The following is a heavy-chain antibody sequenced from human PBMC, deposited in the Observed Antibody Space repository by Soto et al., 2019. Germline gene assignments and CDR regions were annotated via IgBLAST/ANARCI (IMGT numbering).Heavy chain of an antibody. CDR1: GLIVSDND. CDR2: IYSGGSS. CDR3: ARALDFWSAYFDY. V-gene: IGHV3-53*05. Sequence: GGSLSLSWAASGLIVSDNDMSWVRQAPGEGLEWVSVIYSGGSSYYADSVKGRFTISRDNSKNTLYLQMNSLRTEDTAVYYCARALDFWSAYFDYWGQGSLVTVSS. J-gene: IGHJ4*02. D-gene: IGHD3-3*01.